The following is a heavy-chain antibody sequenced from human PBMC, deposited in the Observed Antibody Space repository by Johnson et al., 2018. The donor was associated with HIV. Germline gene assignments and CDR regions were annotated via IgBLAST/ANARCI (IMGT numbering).Heavy chain of an antibody. J-gene: IGHJ3*02. D-gene: IGHD1-26*01. CDR1: GFTFSSHW. V-gene: IGHV3-74*02. CDR2: INSDGSST. Sequence: VQLVESGGGLVQPGGSLRLSCAASGFTFSSHWMHWVRQAPGKGLVWVSRINSDGSSTSYADSVKGRFIISRDNAKNTLYLQMNSLRAEDTAVYYCAKGRWEATTYDDAFDIWGQGTMVTVSS. CDR3: AKGRWEATTYDDAFDI.